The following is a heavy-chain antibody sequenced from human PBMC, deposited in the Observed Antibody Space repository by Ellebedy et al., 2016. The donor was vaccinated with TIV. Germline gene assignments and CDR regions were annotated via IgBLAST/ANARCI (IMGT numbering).Heavy chain of an antibody. J-gene: IGHJ5*02. D-gene: IGHD1-1*01. Sequence: GESLKISCTASGLTFSDVWMNWVRQAPGKGLEWVGRIKSRTDGGTTDYAAPVKGRFTISRDDSEATLYLHMNSLKTEDTAVYYCTTIRSHWKSFDHWGPGTLVTVSS. V-gene: IGHV3-15*07. CDR2: IKSRTDGGTT. CDR3: TTIRSHWKSFDH. CDR1: GLTFSDVW.